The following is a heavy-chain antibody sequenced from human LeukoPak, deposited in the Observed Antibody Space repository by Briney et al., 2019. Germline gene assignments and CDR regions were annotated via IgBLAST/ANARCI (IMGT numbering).Heavy chain of an antibody. CDR1: GGSISSSNW. V-gene: IGHV4-4*02. D-gene: IGHD2-8*01. CDR3: ARHGILYKGGDFDY. CDR2: IYYSGST. J-gene: IGHJ4*02. Sequence: SETLSLTCAVSGGSISSSNWWSWVRQPPGRGLEWIGYIYYSGSTNYNPSLMSRVTISVDTSKNQFSLKLSSVTAADTAVYYCARHGILYKGGDFDYWGQGTLVTVSS.